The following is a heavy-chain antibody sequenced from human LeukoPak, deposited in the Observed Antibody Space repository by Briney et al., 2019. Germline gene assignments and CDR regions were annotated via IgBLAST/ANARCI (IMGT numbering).Heavy chain of an antibody. Sequence: GGSLRLSCTVSGFSLSSYAMSWVRRAPGKGLEWVSATSSSDDGKYYADSVRGRFTISRDNSRNTMYLQMNSLRAEDAAVYYCAKGDQPLLYGGAFDSWGQGTLVTVSS. CDR1: GFSLSSYA. CDR2: TSSSDDGK. CDR3: AKGDQPLLYGGAFDS. V-gene: IGHV3-23*01. J-gene: IGHJ4*02. D-gene: IGHD2-2*02.